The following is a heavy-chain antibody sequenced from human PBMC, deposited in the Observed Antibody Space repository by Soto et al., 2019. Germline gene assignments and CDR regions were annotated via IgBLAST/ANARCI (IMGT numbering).Heavy chain of an antibody. Sequence: GGSLRLSCTASGFTFGDYAMSWVRQAPGKGLEWVGFIRSKAYGGTTEYAASVKGRFTISRDDSKSIAYLQMNSLKTEDTAVYYCTRDGNYCSSTSCWDYYYYGMDVWGQGTTVTVSS. CDR3: TRDGNYCSSTSCWDYYYYGMDV. CDR2: IRSKAYGGTT. D-gene: IGHD2-2*01. V-gene: IGHV3-49*04. J-gene: IGHJ6*02. CDR1: GFTFGDYA.